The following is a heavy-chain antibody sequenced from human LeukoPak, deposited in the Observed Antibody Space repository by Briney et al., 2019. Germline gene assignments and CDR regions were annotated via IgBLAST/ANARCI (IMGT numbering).Heavy chain of an antibody. CDR1: GLTFRSYG. Sequence: PGGSLRLSCAASGLTFRSYGMHWVRQAPGKGLEWVAVIWNDGTNRYYADSVKGRFTISRDISKNTLYLQMNCLRAEDTAVYYCATDGSSGYFGYWGQGTLVTVSS. V-gene: IGHV3-33*01. J-gene: IGHJ4*02. CDR2: IWNDGTNR. D-gene: IGHD3-22*01. CDR3: ATDGSSGYFGY.